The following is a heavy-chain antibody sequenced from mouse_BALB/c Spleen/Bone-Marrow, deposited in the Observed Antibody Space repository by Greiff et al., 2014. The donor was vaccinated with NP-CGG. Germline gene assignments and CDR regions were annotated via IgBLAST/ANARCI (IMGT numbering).Heavy chain of an antibody. CDR2: IWADGST. CDR1: GFSLTSYG. Sequence: VKLMESGPGLVAPSQSLSITCTVSGFSLTSYGVHWVRQPPGKGLEWLGVIWADGSTNYNSALMSRLSISKDNSKSQVFLKMNRLQTDDTAMYYCSRITTATGAMDYWGQGTSVTVSS. CDR3: SRITTATGAMDY. V-gene: IGHV2-9*02. J-gene: IGHJ4*01. D-gene: IGHD1-2*01.